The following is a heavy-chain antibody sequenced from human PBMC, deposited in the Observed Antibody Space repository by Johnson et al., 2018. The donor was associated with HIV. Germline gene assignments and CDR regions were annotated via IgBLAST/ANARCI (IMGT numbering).Heavy chain of an antibody. CDR1: GFTFSNYA. CDR3: AKSDSGYDAFDI. CDR2: LGGSGSDT. Sequence: VQLVESGGGLVQPVGSLRLSCTASGFTFSNYAMSWVRQAPGKGLEWVSALGGSGSDTYYADSVKGRFTISRDNSKNTLYLQMNSLRAEDTAVYYCAKSDSGYDAFDIWGQGTMVTVSS. V-gene: IGHV3-23*04. D-gene: IGHD5-12*01. J-gene: IGHJ3*02.